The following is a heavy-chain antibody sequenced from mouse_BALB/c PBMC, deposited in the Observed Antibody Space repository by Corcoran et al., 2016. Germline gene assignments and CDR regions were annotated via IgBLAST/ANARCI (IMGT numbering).Heavy chain of an antibody. D-gene: IGHD2-2*01. V-gene: IGHV1S136*01. Sequence: EVQLQQSGPELVKPGASVKMSCKASGYTFTSYVMHWVKQKPGQGLEWIGYIYPYNDGTKYNEKFKGKATLTSDKSSSAAYMEFSSLTSEDSAGYYCAREVPGGYPFDYWGQGTTLTVSS. CDR1: GYTFTSYV. J-gene: IGHJ2*01. CDR2: IYPYNDGT. CDR3: AREVPGGYPFDY.